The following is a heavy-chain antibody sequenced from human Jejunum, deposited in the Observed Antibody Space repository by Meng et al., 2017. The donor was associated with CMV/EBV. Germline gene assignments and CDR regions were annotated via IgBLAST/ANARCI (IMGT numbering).Heavy chain of an antibody. J-gene: IGHJ4*02. CDR2: INEDGSEK. CDR3: ARYYDVSTGYLHYFDY. D-gene: IGHD3-9*01. Sequence: FSFSSDWMSWVRQAPGKGLEWVANINEDGSEKYYVDSVRGRFTISRDKAKNSLYLQMNSLRAEDTAVYYCARYYDVSTGYLHYFDYWGQGTLVTVSS. CDR1: FSFSSDW. V-gene: IGHV3-7*01.